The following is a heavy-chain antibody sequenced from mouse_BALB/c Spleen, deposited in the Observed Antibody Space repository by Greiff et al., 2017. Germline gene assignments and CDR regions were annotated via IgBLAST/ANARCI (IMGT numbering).Heavy chain of an antibody. J-gene: IGHJ2*01. CDR1: GYTFTSYW. D-gene: IGHD1-1*01. CDR3: TRYPGSSYGYFDY. V-gene: IGHV1S22*01. Sequence: LKQPGSELVRPGASVKLSCKASGYTFTSYWMHWVKQRHGQGLEWIGNIYPGSGSTNYDEKFKSKGTLTVDTSSSTAYMHLSSLTSEDSAVYYCTRYPGSSYGYFDYWGQGTTLTVSS. CDR2: IYPGSGST.